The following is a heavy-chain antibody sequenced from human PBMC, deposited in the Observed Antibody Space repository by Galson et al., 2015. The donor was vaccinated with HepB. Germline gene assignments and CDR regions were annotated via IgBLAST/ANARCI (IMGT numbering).Heavy chain of an antibody. V-gene: IGHV3-33*01. Sequence: SLRLSCAASGFTFSSYGMHWVRQAPGKGLEWVAVIWYDGSNKYYADSVKGRFTISRDNSKNTLYLQMNSLRAEDTAVYYCARDCGSWSGSCPVDYCGQGTLVTGSA. CDR3: ARDCGSWSGSCPVDY. J-gene: IGHJ4*02. CDR1: GFTFSSYG. CDR2: IWYDGSNK. D-gene: IGHD1-26*01.